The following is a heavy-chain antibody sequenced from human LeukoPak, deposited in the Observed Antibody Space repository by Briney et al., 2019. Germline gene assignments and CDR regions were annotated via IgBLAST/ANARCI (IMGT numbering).Heavy chain of an antibody. Sequence: ESGPTLVKPTQTLTLTCTFSGFSLSTNGVSVGWIRQPPGKALEWLALIYWNGDKRYSPSLKSRLTITKDTSKNQVVLTMTNMDPVDTGTYYCAHTRTYYDILTGYRASPYYFDYWGQGTLVTVSS. D-gene: IGHD3-9*01. CDR2: IYWNGDK. CDR3: AHTRTYYDILTGYRASPYYFDY. J-gene: IGHJ4*02. CDR1: GFSLSTNGVS. V-gene: IGHV2-5*01.